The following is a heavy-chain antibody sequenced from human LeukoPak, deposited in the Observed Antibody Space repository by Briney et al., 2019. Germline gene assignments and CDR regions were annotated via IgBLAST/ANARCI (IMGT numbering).Heavy chain of an antibody. J-gene: IGHJ6*02. Sequence: GGSLRLSCAASGFTFSSYAMSWVRQAPGKGLEWVSAISGSGGSTYYADSVKGRFTISRDNAKNSLYLQMNSLRDEDTAVYYCARDSYDFWSGYYYYGMDVWGQGTTVTVSS. V-gene: IGHV3-23*01. CDR2: ISGSGGST. CDR3: ARDSYDFWSGYYYYGMDV. CDR1: GFTFSSYA. D-gene: IGHD3-3*01.